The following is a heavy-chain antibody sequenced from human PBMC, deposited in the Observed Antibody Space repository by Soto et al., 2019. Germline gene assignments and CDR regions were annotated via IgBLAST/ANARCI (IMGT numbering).Heavy chain of an antibody. Sequence: SLRLSCAASGFTFSDYYMSWIRQAPGKGLEWVSYISSSGSTIYYADSVKGRFTISRDNAKNSLYLQMNSLRAEDTAVYYCARGIRYSSSWYKAFDIWGQGTMVTVSS. CDR1: GFTFSDYY. CDR3: ARGIRYSSSWYKAFDI. J-gene: IGHJ3*02. D-gene: IGHD6-13*01. V-gene: IGHV3-11*01. CDR2: ISSSGSTI.